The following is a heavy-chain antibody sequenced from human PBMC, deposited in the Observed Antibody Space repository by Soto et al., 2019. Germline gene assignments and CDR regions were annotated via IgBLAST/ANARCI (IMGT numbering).Heavy chain of an antibody. CDR2: ISAYNGNT. J-gene: IGHJ4*02. V-gene: IGHV1-18*01. CDR1: GYTFTSYG. Sequence: ASVKVSCKASGYTFTSYGISWVRQAPGQGLEWMGWISAYNGNTNYAQKLQGRVTMTTDTSTSTAYMELRSLRSDDTAVYYCARHSITMIVVVITPFDYWGQGTLVTVSS. CDR3: ARHSITMIVVVITPFDY. D-gene: IGHD3-22*01.